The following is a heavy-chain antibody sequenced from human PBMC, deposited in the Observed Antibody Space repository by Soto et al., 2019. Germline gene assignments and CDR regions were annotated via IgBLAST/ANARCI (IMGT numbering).Heavy chain of an antibody. J-gene: IGHJ4*02. CDR3: AKEFHSWNYFDY. CDR1: GFTFSSSG. Sequence: PGESLRLSCAASGFTFSSSGMHWVRQAPGKGLEWVAVISYDGSNKFYADSVKGRFTISRDNFRNTLYLQMNSLRAEDTAVYYCAKEFHSWNYFDYWGQGTLVTVSS. D-gene: IGHD1-20*01. CDR2: ISYDGSNK. V-gene: IGHV3-30*18.